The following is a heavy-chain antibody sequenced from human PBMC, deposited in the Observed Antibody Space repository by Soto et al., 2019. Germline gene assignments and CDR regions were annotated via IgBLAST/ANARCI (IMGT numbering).Heavy chain of an antibody. J-gene: IGHJ4*02. CDR1: GYTFTSYH. Sequence: QVQLVQSGAEVKKPGASVKVSCKTSGYTFTSYHISWVRQAPGQGLEWMGWISAYNTNTNYAQKFQGRVTKTPDTLTSTAYMELRSLRSDDTAVYYCARDTPPTDYWGQGTLVTVSS. V-gene: IGHV1-18*01. CDR3: ARDTPPTDY. CDR2: ISAYNTNT.